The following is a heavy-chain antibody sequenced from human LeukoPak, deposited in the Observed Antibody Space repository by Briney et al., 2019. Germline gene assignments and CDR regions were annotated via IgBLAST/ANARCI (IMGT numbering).Heavy chain of an antibody. V-gene: IGHV4-39*01. D-gene: IGHD4-11*01. CDR1: GGSISSSSYY. J-gene: IGHJ6*02. CDR2: IYYSGST. CDR3: ARTVPGYYHRMDL. Sequence: PSETLSLTCTVSGGSISSSSYYWGWIRQPPGKGLEWIGSIYYSGSTYYNPSLKSRVTISVDTSKNQFSLKLSSVTAADTAVYYRARTVPGYYHRMDLWGQGNTVTGSS.